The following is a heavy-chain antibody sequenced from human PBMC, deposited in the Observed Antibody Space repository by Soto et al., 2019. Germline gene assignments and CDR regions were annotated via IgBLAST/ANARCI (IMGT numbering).Heavy chain of an antibody. CDR3: ARVPRRYSSSWYFDY. CDR2: INHSGST. V-gene: IGHV4-34*01. D-gene: IGHD6-13*01. Sequence: PSETLCLTCAVYGGSFSGYYWSWIRQPPGKGLEWIGEINHSGSTNYNPSLKSRVTISVDTSKNQFSLKLSSVTAADTAVYYCARVPRRYSSSWYFDYWGQGTLVTVSS. J-gene: IGHJ4*02. CDR1: GGSFSGYY.